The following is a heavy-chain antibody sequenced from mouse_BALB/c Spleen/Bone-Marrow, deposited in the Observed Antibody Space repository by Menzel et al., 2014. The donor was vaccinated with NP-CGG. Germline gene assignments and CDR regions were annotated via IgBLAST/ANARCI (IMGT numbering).Heavy chain of an antibody. V-gene: IGHV1-69*01. Sequence: HVWLRHSGAYIVMPGASVKLSCQASGYTSTDYWLQWVKLRPGQGIEWIGAIDTSVSYTSYNQMIKGKATLTVGESSSTAYMQLSSLTSEESAVYYWARDDEGYGAMDDWGQVTSV. CDR1: GYTSTDYW. D-gene: IGHD2-14*01. CDR2: IDTSVSYT. CDR3: ARDDEGYGAMDD. J-gene: IGHJ4*01.